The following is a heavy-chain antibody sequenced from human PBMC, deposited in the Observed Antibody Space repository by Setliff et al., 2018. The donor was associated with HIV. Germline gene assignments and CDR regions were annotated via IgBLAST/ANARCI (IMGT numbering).Heavy chain of an antibody. J-gene: IGHJ4*02. CDR3: ARGAGAFGAKLDS. V-gene: IGHV4-59*01. CDR2: MSFSANS. D-gene: IGHD3-10*01. Sequence: SETLSLTCNVSGDSIKDYYWSWIRQPPGKGLEWLGYMSFSANSNYSPSLKNRITISIDTSKNQFSLRLKSVTAADAAIYYCARGAGAFGAKLDSWGQGSLVTVSS. CDR1: GDSIKDYY.